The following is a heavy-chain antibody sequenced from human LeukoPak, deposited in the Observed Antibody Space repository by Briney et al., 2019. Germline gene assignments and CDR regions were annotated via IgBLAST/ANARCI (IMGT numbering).Heavy chain of an antibody. CDR1: GGTFSSYA. CDR3: ARVGVDTAMVDAFDI. V-gene: IGHV1-69*05. J-gene: IGHJ3*02. Sequence: ASVKVSCKASGGTFSSYAISWVRQAPGQGLEGRGRSSPSFGAANYAQKFQGRVTITTDESTSTAYMELSSLRSEDTAVYYCARVGVDTAMVDAFDIWGQGTMVTVSS. CDR2: SSPSFGAA. D-gene: IGHD5-18*01.